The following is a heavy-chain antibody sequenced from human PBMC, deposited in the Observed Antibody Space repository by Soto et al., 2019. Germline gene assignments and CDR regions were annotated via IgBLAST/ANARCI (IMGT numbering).Heavy chain of an antibody. CDR3: AADRTLSNWFDP. CDR1: GFTFTSSA. Sequence: GASVKVSCKASGFTFTSSAVQWVRQARGHRLEWIGWIVVGSGNTNYAQKFQERVTITRDMSTSTAYMELSSLRSEDTAVYYCAADRTLSNWFDPWGQGTLVTSPQ. J-gene: IGHJ5*02. V-gene: IGHV1-58*01. CDR2: IVVGSGNT.